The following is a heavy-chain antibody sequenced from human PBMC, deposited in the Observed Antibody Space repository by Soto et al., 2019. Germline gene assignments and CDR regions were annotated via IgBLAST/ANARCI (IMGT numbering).Heavy chain of an antibody. CDR3: ARGLVVVAATQPNYFDY. CDR1: GGSVSSGSYY. CDR2: IYYSGST. D-gene: IGHD2-15*01. Sequence: QVQLQESGPGLVKPSETLSLTCTVSGGSVSSGSYYWSWIRQPPGKGLEWIGYIYYSGSTNYNPSLKSRVTISVDTSKNQFSLKLSSVTAADTAVYYCARGLVVVAATQPNYFDYWGQGTLVTVSS. J-gene: IGHJ4*02. V-gene: IGHV4-61*01.